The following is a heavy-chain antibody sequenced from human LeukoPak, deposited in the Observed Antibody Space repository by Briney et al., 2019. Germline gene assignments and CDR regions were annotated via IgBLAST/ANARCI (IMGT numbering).Heavy chain of an antibody. V-gene: IGHV3-23*01. D-gene: IGHD2-21*02. J-gene: IGHJ4*02. CDR3: AKDRLLNCRGDCYIFDY. CDR1: GFTLRSYV. CDR2: ISGSGDST. Sequence: GGSLRLSCVASGFTLRSYVMNWVRQTPGKGLEWVSGISGSGDSTFYADSVKGRFSISRDNSKNTLYLQVNGLRTEDTAVYYCAKDRLLNCRGDCYIFDYWGQGTVVTVSS.